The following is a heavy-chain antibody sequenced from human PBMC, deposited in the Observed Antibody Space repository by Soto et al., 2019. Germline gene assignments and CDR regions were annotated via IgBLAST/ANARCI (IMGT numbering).Heavy chain of an antibody. CDR3: ARSITIFGVVINDYMDV. Sequence: ASVKVSCKASGYTFTSYYMHWVRQAPGQGLEWMGIINPSGGSTSYARKFQGRVTMTRDTSTSTVYMELSSLRSEDTAVYYCARSITIFGVVINDYMDVWGKGTMVTVSS. V-gene: IGHV1-46*03. CDR2: INPSGGST. CDR1: GYTFTSYY. D-gene: IGHD3-3*01. J-gene: IGHJ6*03.